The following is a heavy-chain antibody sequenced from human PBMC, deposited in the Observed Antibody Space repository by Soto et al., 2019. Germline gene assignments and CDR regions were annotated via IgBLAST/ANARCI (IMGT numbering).Heavy chain of an antibody. CDR3: AKERDCGGVCFYFDF. Sequence: EVQLVESGGRVVPPGGSLRISCAVSGFNINRFTMHWVRQTPERGLEWVSYIRGDGTDIRYADSVRGRFSISRDNTKNSLYLQMYSLTSEDTALYYCAKERDCGGVCFYFDFWGQGALVTVSS. J-gene: IGHJ4*02. CDR2: IRGDGTDI. CDR1: GFNINRFT. V-gene: IGHV3-43*01. D-gene: IGHD2-21*01.